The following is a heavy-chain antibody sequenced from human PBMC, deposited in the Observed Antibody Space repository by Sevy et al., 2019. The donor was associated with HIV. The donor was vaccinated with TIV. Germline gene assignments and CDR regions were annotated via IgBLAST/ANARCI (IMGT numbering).Heavy chain of an antibody. J-gene: IGHJ4*02. CDR3: ARAYGSGTDIIDY. CDR2: IYYSGGT. Sequence: SETLSLTCTVSGGSIRSYYWSWIRQPPGKGLEWIGYIYYSGGTNYNPSLKSRVTISVDTSKNQFSLKLSSVTAADTAVYYCARAYGSGTDIIDYWGQGTLVTVSS. CDR1: GGSIRSYY. D-gene: IGHD3-10*01. V-gene: IGHV4-59*13.